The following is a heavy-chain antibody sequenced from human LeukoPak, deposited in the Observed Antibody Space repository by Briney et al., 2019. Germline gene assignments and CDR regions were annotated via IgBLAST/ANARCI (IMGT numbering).Heavy chain of an antibody. J-gene: IGHJ6*02. CDR2: ISYDGSNK. Sequence: PGGSLRLSCAASGFTFSSYAMSWVRQAPGKGLEWVAVISYDGSNKYYADSVKGRFTISRDNSKNTLYLQMNSLRAEDTAVYYCAGGVCSSTSCYTYYYYGMDVWGQGTTVTVSS. D-gene: IGHD2-2*02. CDR3: AGGVCSSTSCYTYYYYGMDV. V-gene: IGHV3-30-3*01. CDR1: GFTFSSYA.